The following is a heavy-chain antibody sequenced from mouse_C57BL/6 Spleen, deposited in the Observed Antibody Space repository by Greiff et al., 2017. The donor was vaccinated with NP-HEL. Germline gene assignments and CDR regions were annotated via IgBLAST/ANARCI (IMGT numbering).Heavy chain of an antibody. CDR1: GFSLTSYG. CDR2: IWRGGGT. V-gene: IGHV2-2*01. Sequence: QVQLKESGPGLVQPSQSLSITCTVSGFSLTSYGVHWVRQSPGKGLEWMGVIWRGGGTDYNAAFISRLSISKDNSTSQVFFKMNSQQAGDTAIYYCARRDYSAYCDVWGTGTTVTVSS. CDR3: ARRDYSAYCDV. J-gene: IGHJ1*03. D-gene: IGHD1-1*01.